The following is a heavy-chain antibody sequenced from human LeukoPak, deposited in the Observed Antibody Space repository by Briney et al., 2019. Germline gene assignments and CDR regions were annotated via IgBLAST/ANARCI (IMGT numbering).Heavy chain of an antibody. CDR2: ISYDGSNK. V-gene: IGHV3-30*18. J-gene: IGHJ4*02. Sequence: GGSLRLSCAASGFTFSSYGMHRVRQAPGKGLEWVAVISYDGSNKYYADSVKGRFTISRDNSKNTLYLQMNSLRAEDTAVYYCAKENCSSTSCYLDGYSSSWVYWGQGTLVTVSS. CDR1: GFTFSSYG. D-gene: IGHD2-2*01. CDR3: AKENCSSTSCYLDGYSSSWVY.